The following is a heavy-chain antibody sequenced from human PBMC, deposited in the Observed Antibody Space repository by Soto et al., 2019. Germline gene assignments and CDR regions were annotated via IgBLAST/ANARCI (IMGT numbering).Heavy chain of an antibody. J-gene: IGHJ3*02. CDR3: AGDPWNDGGNAFDI. Sequence: SETLSLTCTVSGGSISSYYWSWIRQPPGKGLEWIGYIYYSGSTNYNPSLESRVIIAVNTSKNQFSLKLSSVTAADTAVYYCAGDPWNDGGNAFDIWGQGTMVTVSS. D-gene: IGHD1-1*01. V-gene: IGHV4-59*01. CDR1: GGSISSYY. CDR2: IYYSGST.